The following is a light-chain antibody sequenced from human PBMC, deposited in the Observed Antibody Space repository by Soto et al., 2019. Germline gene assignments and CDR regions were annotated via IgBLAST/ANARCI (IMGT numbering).Light chain of an antibody. J-gene: IGLJ3*02. CDR1: SSDVGTYNL. Sequence: QSALTQPASVSGSPGQSITISCTGSSSDVGTYNLVSWYQQHPGKAPKLMIYEGSKRPSGVSDRFSGSKSGTTASLTISGLQAEDEADYYCCSYTGGRTYVFGGGTQLTVL. V-gene: IGLV2-23*01. CDR3: CSYTGGRTYV. CDR2: EGS.